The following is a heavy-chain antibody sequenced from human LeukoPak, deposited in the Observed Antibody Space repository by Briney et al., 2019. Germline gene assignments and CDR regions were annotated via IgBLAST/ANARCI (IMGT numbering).Heavy chain of an antibody. CDR3: AKGTGLKGYYYYYYMDV. CDR2: ISSTGGTA. V-gene: IGHV3-23*01. D-gene: IGHD1-14*01. Sequence: GGTLRLSCAASGFTFSSFGMSWVRQAPGKGLEWVSAISSTGGTAYYADSVKGRFTTSRDNSKNTLYLQMNSLRAEDTAVYYCAKGTGLKGYYYYYYMDVWGKGTTVTISS. J-gene: IGHJ6*03. CDR1: GFTFSSFG.